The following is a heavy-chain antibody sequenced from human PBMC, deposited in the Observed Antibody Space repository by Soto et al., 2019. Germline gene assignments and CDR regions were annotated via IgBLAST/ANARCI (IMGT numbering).Heavy chain of an antibody. D-gene: IGHD6-19*01. V-gene: IGHV4-39*01. CDR1: GGSIINSSYL. CDR3: SRIAVSGPRTGFDY. CDR2: VSHIGST. Sequence: PLEILSLTCSVSGGSIINSSYLWGWVRQPPGKGLQWIGSVSHIGSTNYNPSLKSRLTISVGTSKTQSSLRLDSVTAADTAVYYCSRIAVSGPRTGFDYWGQGILVTVSS. J-gene: IGHJ4*02.